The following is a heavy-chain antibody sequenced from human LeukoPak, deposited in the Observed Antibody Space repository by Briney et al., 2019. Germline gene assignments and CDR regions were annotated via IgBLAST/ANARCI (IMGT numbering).Heavy chain of an antibody. Sequence: TGGSLRLSCAASGFTFSSDAMSWVRQAPGKGLEWVANIKKDGSEKYYVDSVKGRFTISRDNAKTSLYLQMNSLRAEDTAVYYCARDLSGVTGYTYGRGIDYWGQGTLVTVSS. CDR2: IKKDGSEK. D-gene: IGHD5-18*01. CDR3: ARDLSGVTGYTYGRGIDY. V-gene: IGHV3-7*01. CDR1: GFTFSSDA. J-gene: IGHJ4*02.